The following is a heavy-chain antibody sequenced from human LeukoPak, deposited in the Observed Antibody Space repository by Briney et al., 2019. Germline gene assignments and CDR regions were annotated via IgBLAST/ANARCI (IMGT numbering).Heavy chain of an antibody. V-gene: IGHV3-23*01. CDR3: ARSGGMDV. Sequence: GGSLRLFCAASGFTFISYAMTWVRQAPGKGLEWVSAISHTGDNTYHADSMKGRFTISRDNSTNTLYLQMTSLRAADTALYFCARSGGMDVSGQGPPATASS. CDR1: GFTFISYA. D-gene: IGHD3-10*01. CDR2: ISHTGDNT. J-gene: IGHJ6*02.